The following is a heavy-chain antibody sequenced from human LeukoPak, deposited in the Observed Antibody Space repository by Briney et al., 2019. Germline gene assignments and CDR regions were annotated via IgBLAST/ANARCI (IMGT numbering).Heavy chain of an antibody. CDR2: INPNSGGT. Sequence: GASVKVSCKASGYTFTGYYMHWVRQAPGQGLEWMGWINPNSGGTNYAQKFQGRVTMTRDTSISTAYMALSRLRSDDTAVYYCARLILELGGYAVDYWGQGTLVTVSS. V-gene: IGHV1-2*02. D-gene: IGHD3-3*01. CDR3: ARLILELGGYAVDY. CDR1: GYTFTGYY. J-gene: IGHJ4*02.